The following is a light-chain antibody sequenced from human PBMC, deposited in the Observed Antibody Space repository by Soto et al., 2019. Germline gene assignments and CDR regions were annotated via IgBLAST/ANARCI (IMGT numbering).Light chain of an antibody. CDR2: AAS. Sequence: DIQMTQSPSSVSAFVGDTVTITCRASQDISSWLAWYQQKPGKAPKLLMNAASSLQIGVPSRFSGSGSGTDFTLTINGLQPEDFAIYYCQQANSFPLTFGGGTKVEIK. CDR1: QDISSW. V-gene: IGKV1D-12*01. CDR3: QQANSFPLT. J-gene: IGKJ4*01.